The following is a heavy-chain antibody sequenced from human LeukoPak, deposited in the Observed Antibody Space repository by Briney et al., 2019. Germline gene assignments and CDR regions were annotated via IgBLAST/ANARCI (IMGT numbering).Heavy chain of an antibody. CDR3: ARAVSGYDLTHNWFDP. Sequence: SVKVSCKASGGTFSSYAISWVRQAPGQGLEWMGGIIPIFGTANYAQKFQGRVTTTADESTSTAYMELSSLRSEDTAVYYCARAVSGYDLTHNWFDPWGQGTLVTVSS. V-gene: IGHV1-69*13. CDR1: GGTFSSYA. J-gene: IGHJ5*02. D-gene: IGHD5-12*01. CDR2: IIPIFGTA.